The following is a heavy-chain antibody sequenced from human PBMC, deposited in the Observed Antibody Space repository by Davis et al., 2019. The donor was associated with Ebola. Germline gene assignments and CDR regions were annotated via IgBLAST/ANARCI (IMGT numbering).Heavy chain of an antibody. Sequence: ASVKVSCKASGGTFSSYGISWVRQAPGQGLEWMGWISAYNGNTNYAQKLQGRVTMTTDTSTSTAYMELRSLRSDDTAVYYCARDLRGGSPRYCSGGSCYYYYGMDVWGQGTTVTVSS. V-gene: IGHV1-18*01. J-gene: IGHJ6*02. CDR3: ARDLRGGSPRYCSGGSCYYYYGMDV. D-gene: IGHD2-15*01. CDR2: ISAYNGNT. CDR1: GGTFSSYG.